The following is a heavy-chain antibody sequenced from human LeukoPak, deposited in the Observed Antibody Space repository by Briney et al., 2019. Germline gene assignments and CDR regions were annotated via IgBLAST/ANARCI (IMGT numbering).Heavy chain of an antibody. CDR2: IATSTPYI. Sequence: GGSLRLPCAASGFTFSYYNMNWVRQAPGKGLEWVSSIATSTPYIHYADSVKGRFTISRDIAKNSLHLQMNSLRVDDTAVYYCTRDESFDVWGQGTIVIVSS. V-gene: IGHV3-21*01. CDR3: TRDESFDV. J-gene: IGHJ3*01. CDR1: GFTFSYYN.